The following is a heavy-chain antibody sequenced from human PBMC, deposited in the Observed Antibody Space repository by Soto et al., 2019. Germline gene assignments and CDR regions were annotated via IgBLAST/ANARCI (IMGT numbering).Heavy chain of an antibody. J-gene: IGHJ5*02. CDR2: TSCSGGST. Sequence: GGSLRLSCAASGFTFSSYAMSWVRQAPGKGLEWVSATSCSGGSTYYADSVKGRFTISRDNSKNTLYQQMISLRSEDTAVYYCAKGGRSSPQLWFGGPVPATGWFDPWGQGTLVTVSS. CDR1: GFTFSSYA. D-gene: IGHD3-10*01. CDR3: AKGGRSSPQLWFGGPVPATGWFDP. V-gene: IGHV3-23*01.